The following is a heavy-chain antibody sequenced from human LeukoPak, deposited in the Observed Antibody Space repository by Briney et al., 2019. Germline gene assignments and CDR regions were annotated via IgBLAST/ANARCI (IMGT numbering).Heavy chain of an antibody. V-gene: IGHV1-69*04. CDR1: GGTFSSYA. CDR2: IIPILGIA. J-gene: IGHJ5*02. CDR3: ALGNLVLQYFDWLYSWFDP. Sequence: GSSVKVSCKASGGTFSSYAISWVRQAPGQGLEWMGRIIPILGIANYAQKFQGRVTITADKSTSTAYMELSSLRSEDTAVYYCALGNLVLQYFDWLYSWFDPWGQGTLVTVSS. D-gene: IGHD3-9*01.